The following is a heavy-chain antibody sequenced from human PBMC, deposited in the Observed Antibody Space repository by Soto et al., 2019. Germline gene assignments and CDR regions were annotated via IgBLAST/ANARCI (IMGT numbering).Heavy chain of an antibody. CDR2: IIPIFGTA. CDR3: ARVLSNAYYDSSGYYGDAFDI. Sequence: SVKVSCKASGGTYSSYAISWVRQAPGQGLEWMGGIIPIFGTANYAQKFQGRVTITADESTSTAYMELSSLRSEDTAVYYCARVLSNAYYDSSGYYGDAFDIWGQGTMVTVSS. CDR1: GGTYSSYA. J-gene: IGHJ3*02. D-gene: IGHD3-22*01. V-gene: IGHV1-69*13.